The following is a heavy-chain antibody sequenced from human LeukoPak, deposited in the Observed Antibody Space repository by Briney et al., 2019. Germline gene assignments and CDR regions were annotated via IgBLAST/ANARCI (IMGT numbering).Heavy chain of an antibody. J-gene: IGHJ3*02. Sequence: GGSLRLSCAASGFTFSSYAMSWVRQAPGKGLEWVSVITGSGGSTNYADSVKGRFTISRDNSKNTLYLQMNSLRAEDTAVYYRAKSRLWEILLSSDAFDIWGQGTMVTVSS. CDR2: ITGSGGST. CDR1: GFTFSSYA. CDR3: AKSRLWEILLSSDAFDI. V-gene: IGHV3-23*01. D-gene: IGHD1-26*01.